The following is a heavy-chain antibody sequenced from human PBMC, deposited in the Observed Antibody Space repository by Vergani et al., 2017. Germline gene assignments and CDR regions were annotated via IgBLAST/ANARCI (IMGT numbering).Heavy chain of an antibody. CDR3: ARDADYGGNSEDY. CDR1: GFTVSSNY. Sequence: EVRLVESGGGLVQPGGSLRLSCAASGFTVSSNYMSWVRQAPGKGLEWVSVIYSGGSTYYADSVKGRFTISRDNSKNTLYLQMNSLRAEDTAVYYCARDADYGGNSEDYWGQGTLVTVSS. J-gene: IGHJ4*02. V-gene: IGHV3-66*01. D-gene: IGHD4-23*01. CDR2: IYSGGST.